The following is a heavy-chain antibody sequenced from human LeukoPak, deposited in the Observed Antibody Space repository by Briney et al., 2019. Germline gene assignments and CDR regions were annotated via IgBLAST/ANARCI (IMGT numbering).Heavy chain of an antibody. CDR3: ARAATVVTPFSYDWFDP. CDR2: IIPILGIA. J-gene: IGHJ5*02. D-gene: IGHD4-23*01. V-gene: IGHV1-69*04. Sequence: SVKVSCKASGGTFSSYAISWVRQAPGQGLEWMGRIIPILGIANYAQKFQGRVTITADKSTSTAYMELSSLRSEDTAVYYCARAATVVTPFSYDWFDPWGRGTLVTVSS. CDR1: GGTFSSYA.